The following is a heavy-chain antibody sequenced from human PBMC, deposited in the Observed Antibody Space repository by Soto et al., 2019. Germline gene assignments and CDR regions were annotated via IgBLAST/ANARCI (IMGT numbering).Heavy chain of an antibody. CDR1: GFSLNTDGMG. CDR3: ARIRGYDSLVPVDH. CDR2: IFSSDDK. J-gene: IGHJ1*01. V-gene: IGHV2-26*01. D-gene: IGHD5-12*01. Sequence: QVTLKEAGPVLVKPTETLTLTCTVSGFSLNTDGMGVSWIRQPPGKALEWLAQIFSSDDKSYSASLKSRLSSSKDSCGSQVVLSVTTMDPVDTATYYCARIRGYDSLVPVDHWGQGILVTVSS.